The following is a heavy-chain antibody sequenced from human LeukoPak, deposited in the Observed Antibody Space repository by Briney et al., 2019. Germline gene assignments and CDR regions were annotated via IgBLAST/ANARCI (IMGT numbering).Heavy chain of an antibody. Sequence: GGSLRLSCVASGFTFSSHSINWVRQAPGKGLEWLSYITSSGVTMYNTDSVKGRFTISRDSARNSVYLQMNSLRAEDTAVYYCARDRLSGSYRFDPWGQGTLVTVSS. CDR3: ARDRLSGSYRFDP. D-gene: IGHD1-26*01. CDR1: GFTFSSHS. CDR2: ITSSGVTM. V-gene: IGHV3-48*04. J-gene: IGHJ5*02.